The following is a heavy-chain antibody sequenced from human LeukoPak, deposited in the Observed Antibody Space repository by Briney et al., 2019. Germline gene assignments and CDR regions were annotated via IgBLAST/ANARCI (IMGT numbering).Heavy chain of an antibody. V-gene: IGHV1-18*01. CDR3: ARGRGAY. Sequence: ASVKVSCKASGYTFTSFAISWVRQAPGQGLEWMGWIRADNGNTNYAQKLQGRVTMTRNTSISTAYMELSSLRSEDTAVYYCARGRGAYWGQGTLVTVSS. CDR2: IRADNGNT. D-gene: IGHD3-10*01. CDR1: GYTFTSFA. J-gene: IGHJ4*02.